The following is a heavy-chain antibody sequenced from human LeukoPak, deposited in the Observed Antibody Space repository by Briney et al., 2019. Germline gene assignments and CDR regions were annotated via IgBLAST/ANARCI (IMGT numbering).Heavy chain of an antibody. Sequence: GGSLRLSCAAFGFTFSNAWMSWVRQAPGKGLEWVGCIKSKTDGGTTDYAAPVKGRFTISRDHSKNTLYLQMNSLKTEDTAVYYCTTEGLVDIVATDYWGQGTLVTVS. D-gene: IGHD5-12*01. CDR3: TTEGLVDIVATDY. CDR2: IKSKTDGGTT. CDR1: GFTFSNAW. V-gene: IGHV3-15*01. J-gene: IGHJ4*02.